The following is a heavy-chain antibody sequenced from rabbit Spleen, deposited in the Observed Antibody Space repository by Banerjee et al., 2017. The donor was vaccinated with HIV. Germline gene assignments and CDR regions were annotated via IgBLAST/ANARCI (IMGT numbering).Heavy chain of an antibody. V-gene: IGHV1S40*01. CDR3: ARDTGSGHYIDAYFDL. D-gene: IGHD1-1*01. J-gene: IGHJ4*01. CDR2: IDPVFGIT. Sequence: QSLEESGGGLVQPGGSLKLSCKASGFDFSSYGVSWVRQAPGKGLEWIGYIDPVFGITYYASWAKGRFTISKTSSTTVTLQMTSLTVADTATYFCARDTGSGHYIDAYFDLWGQGTLVTVS. CDR1: GFDFSSYG.